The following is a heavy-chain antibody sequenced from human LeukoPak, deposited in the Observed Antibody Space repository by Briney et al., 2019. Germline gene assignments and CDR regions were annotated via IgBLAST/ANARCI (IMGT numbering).Heavy chain of an antibody. CDR2: ISRDGSSQ. V-gene: IGHV3-30*18. Sequence: GGSLRLSCAASGFTFSTYGMHWVRQAPGKGLEWVAVISRDGSSQYYADFVKGRFTISRENSKDTLYLLMDSLGADDTALYYCAKDRDGYNAGAFDYWGQGTLVTVSS. CDR1: GFTFSTYG. D-gene: IGHD5-24*01. J-gene: IGHJ4*02. CDR3: AKDRDGYNAGAFDY.